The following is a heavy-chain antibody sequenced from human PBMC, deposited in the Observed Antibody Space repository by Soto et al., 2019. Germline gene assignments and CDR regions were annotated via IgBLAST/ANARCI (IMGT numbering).Heavy chain of an antibody. CDR1: GFTFSSFA. D-gene: IGHD3-10*01. J-gene: IGHJ4*02. CDR2: ISFDGRDI. Sequence: QVQLVESGGGVVHPGTSLRLSCVTSGFTFSSFAMDWVRQAPGKGLKWVAAISFDGRDISYRESVKGRFTISRDKFKNTVYLQMNSLRPEDTAVYYCAKESLDYFDSGRFYAPAFDHWGQGTLVTVSS. V-gene: IGHV3-30*18. CDR3: AKESLDYFDSGRFYAPAFDH.